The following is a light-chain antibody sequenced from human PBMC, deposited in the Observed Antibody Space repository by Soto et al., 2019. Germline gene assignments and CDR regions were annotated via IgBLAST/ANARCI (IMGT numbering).Light chain of an antibody. J-gene: IGKJ1*01. V-gene: IGKV1-5*01. CDR3: QRYNSNSRT. CDR2: DAS. CDR1: QNVNSW. Sequence: DIQMTQSPSTLSACVGDRVTITCRASQNVNSWVAWYQQKPGKAPKFLIYDASNLESGVPSRFSGRGSGTEFTLTISSLQPDDFATYYCQRYNSNSRTFGQGTRV.